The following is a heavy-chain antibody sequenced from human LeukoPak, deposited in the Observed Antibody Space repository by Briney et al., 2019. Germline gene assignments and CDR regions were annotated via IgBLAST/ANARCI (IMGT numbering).Heavy chain of an antibody. CDR3: ARTTEGGYTYDYFYYYYMDV. Sequence: SETLSLTCTVSGGSISSYYWSWIRQPPGKGLEWIGYIYYSGSTNYNPSLTSRGTISVDTSKSQFSLKLSSVTAADTAVFYCARTTEGGYTYDYFYYYYMDVWGKGTTVTISS. D-gene: IGHD5-18*01. CDR1: GGSISSYY. CDR2: IYYSGST. J-gene: IGHJ6*03. V-gene: IGHV4-59*01.